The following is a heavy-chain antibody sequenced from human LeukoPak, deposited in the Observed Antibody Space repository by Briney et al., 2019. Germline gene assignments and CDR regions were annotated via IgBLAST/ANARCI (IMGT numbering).Heavy chain of an antibody. CDR1: GGSISNCF. Sequence: SDTLSLTCTASGGSISNCFWSWIRQPPGKGLEWLGYIYYSGSTNYSPSLKSRVTISVDTSKNQFSLKLSSVTAADTAVYYCARVGGTNYYYYGMDVWGQGTTVTVSS. CDR2: IYYSGST. J-gene: IGHJ6*02. CDR3: ARVGGTNYYYYGMDV. D-gene: IGHD1-26*01. V-gene: IGHV4-59*01.